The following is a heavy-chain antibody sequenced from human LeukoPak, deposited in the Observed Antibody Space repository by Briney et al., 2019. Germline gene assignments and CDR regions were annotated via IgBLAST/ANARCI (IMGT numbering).Heavy chain of an antibody. CDR2: IYSGGST. CDR1: GVTVSSNY. CDR3: AREGEDYYDSSGYYFDY. Sequence: GGSLRLSCAASGVTVSSNYMSWGRQAPGKGLEWGSVIYSGGSTYYADSVKGRFTISRDNSKNTLYLQMNSLRAEDTAVYYCAREGEDYYDSSGYYFDYWGQGTLVTVSS. V-gene: IGHV3-53*01. D-gene: IGHD3-22*01. J-gene: IGHJ4*02.